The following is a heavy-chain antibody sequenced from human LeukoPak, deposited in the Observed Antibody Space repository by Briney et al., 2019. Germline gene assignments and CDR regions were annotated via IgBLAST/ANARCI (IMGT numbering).Heavy chain of an antibody. CDR3: AKDRSPGSAARFDY. D-gene: IGHD2-2*01. Sequence: GGSLRLSCAASGFTFSSYGMHWARQAPGKGLEWVAVISYDGSNKYYADSVKGRFTISRDNSKNTLYLQMNSLRAEDTAVYYCAKDRSPGSAARFDYWGQGTLVTVSS. CDR1: GFTFSSYG. J-gene: IGHJ4*02. V-gene: IGHV3-30*18. CDR2: ISYDGSNK.